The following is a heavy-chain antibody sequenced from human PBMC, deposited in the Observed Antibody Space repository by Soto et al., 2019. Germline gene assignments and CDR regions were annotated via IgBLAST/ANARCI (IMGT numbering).Heavy chain of an antibody. D-gene: IGHD2-15*01. CDR2: INPNSGDT. Sequence: ASVKVSCQASGYTFTGYYIHWVRQAPGQGLEWMGWINPNSGDTNFAQKFQGRVTMTRDTSISTAYMELSRLRSDDTAVYYCARDDCSGGSCEALDYWGQGTPVTVSS. V-gene: IGHV1-2*02. CDR3: ARDDCSGGSCEALDY. J-gene: IGHJ4*02. CDR1: GYTFTGYY.